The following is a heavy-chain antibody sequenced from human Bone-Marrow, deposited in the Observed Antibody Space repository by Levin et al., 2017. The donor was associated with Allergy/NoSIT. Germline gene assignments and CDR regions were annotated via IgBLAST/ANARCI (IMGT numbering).Heavy chain of an antibody. CDR1: GFIFSDHY. J-gene: IGHJ6*04. V-gene: IGHV3-72*01. Sequence: GGSLRLSCVGFGFIFSDHYMDWVRQAPGKGLEWVGRGRDKRNNHRTEYGASVKGRFIISRDDSKNSMFLQMTRVREDDTAVYFCARGGSGPDYYDPMYIWGSGTTVLVSS. CDR3: ARGGSGPDYYDPMYI. CDR2: GRDKRNNHRT. D-gene: IGHD3-16*01.